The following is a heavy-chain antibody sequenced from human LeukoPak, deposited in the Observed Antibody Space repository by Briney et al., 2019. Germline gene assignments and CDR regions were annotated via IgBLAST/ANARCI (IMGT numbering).Heavy chain of an antibody. CDR1: GGSFSGYY. J-gene: IGHJ3*02. Sequence: PSDTLSLTCAVYGGSFSGYYWSWIRQPPGKGLEWIGEINHSGSTNYNPSLKSRVTISVDTSKNQFSLKLSSVTAADTAVYYCAKDIVATTDQDAFDIWGQGTMVTVSS. CDR2: INHSGST. V-gene: IGHV4-34*01. D-gene: IGHD5-12*01. CDR3: AKDIVATTDQDAFDI.